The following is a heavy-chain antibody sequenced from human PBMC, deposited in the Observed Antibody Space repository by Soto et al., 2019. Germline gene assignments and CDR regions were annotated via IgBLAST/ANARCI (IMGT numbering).Heavy chain of an antibody. V-gene: IGHV4-34*01. D-gene: IGHD6-13*01. Sequence: SETLSLTCAVYGGSFSGYYWSWIRQPPGKGLEWIGEINHSGSTNYNPSLKSRVTISVDTSKNQFSLKLSSVTAADTAVYYCASMRVAAAGRAFDIWGQGTMVTVSS. CDR3: ASMRVAAAGRAFDI. CDR1: GGSFSGYY. CDR2: INHSGST. J-gene: IGHJ3*02.